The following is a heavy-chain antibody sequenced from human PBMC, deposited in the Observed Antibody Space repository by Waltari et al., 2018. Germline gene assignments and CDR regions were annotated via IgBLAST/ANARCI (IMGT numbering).Heavy chain of an antibody. CDR2: INHSGST. D-gene: IGHD6-6*01. J-gene: IGHJ4*02. CDR1: GGSFSGYY. CDR3: ARRGQYSSSSSLDY. V-gene: IGHV4-34*01. Sequence: QVQLQQWGAGLLKPSATLSLTCAVYGGSFSGYYWSWIRQPPGKGLEWIGEINHSGSTNYNPSLKSRVTISVDTSKNQFSLKLSSVTAADTAVYYCARRGQYSSSSSLDYWGQGTLVTVSS.